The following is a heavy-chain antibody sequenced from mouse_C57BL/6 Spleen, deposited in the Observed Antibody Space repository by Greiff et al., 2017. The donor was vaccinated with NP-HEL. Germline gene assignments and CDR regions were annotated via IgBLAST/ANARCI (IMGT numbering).Heavy chain of an antibody. CDR1: GYSFTGYY. CDR3: AREGGSSFEY. V-gene: IGHV1-42*01. Sequence: EVQLQQSGPELVKPGASVKISCKASGYSFTGYYMNWVKQSPEKSLEWIGEINPSTGGTTYNQKFKAKATLTVDKSSSTAYMQLKSLTSEDSAVYYCAREGGSSFEYWGQGTTLTVSS. CDR2: INPSTGGT. D-gene: IGHD1-3*01. J-gene: IGHJ2*01.